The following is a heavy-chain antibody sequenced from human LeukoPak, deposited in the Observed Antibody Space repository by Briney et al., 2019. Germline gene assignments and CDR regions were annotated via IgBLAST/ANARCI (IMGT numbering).Heavy chain of an antibody. V-gene: IGHV3-23*01. Sequence: PGGSLRLSCASSGFTFSRYVLTWVRQAPGRGLEWVSAIGVSGGSTFYADSVKGRFTISRDNSKNTLFLLMNSLRAEDTALYYCAKRSSSGYYYWGQGTLVTVSS. CDR3: AKRSSSGYYY. CDR1: GFTFSRYV. D-gene: IGHD3-22*01. CDR2: IGVSGGST. J-gene: IGHJ4*02.